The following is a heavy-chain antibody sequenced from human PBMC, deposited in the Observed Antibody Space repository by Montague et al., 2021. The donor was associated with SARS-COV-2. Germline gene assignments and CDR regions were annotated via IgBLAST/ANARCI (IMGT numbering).Heavy chain of an antibody. CDR2: ISSSSSYI. CDR1: GFTFSSYS. V-gene: IGHV3-21*01. Sequence: SLRLSCAASGFTFSSYSMNWVRQAPGKGLEWVSSISSSSSYIYYADSVKGRFTISRDNAKNSLYLRMNGLRAEDTAVYYCARDLTTVTTNYFDYWGQGTLVTVSS. D-gene: IGHD4-17*01. CDR3: ARDLTTVTTNYFDY. J-gene: IGHJ4*02.